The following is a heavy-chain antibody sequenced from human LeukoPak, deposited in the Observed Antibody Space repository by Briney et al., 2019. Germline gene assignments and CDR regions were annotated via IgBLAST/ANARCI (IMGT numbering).Heavy chain of an antibody. Sequence: SSETLSLTCTVSGGSISSGSYYWSWFRQPAGKGLEWIGRIYTSGSTNYNPSLKSRVTISVDTSKNQFSLKLSSVTAADTAVYYCARAGPPRRVTPTDYYYYYYMDVWGKGTTVTVSS. CDR2: IYTSGST. CDR3: ARAGPPRRVTPTDYYYYYYMDV. V-gene: IGHV4-61*02. J-gene: IGHJ6*03. CDR1: GGSISSGSYY. D-gene: IGHD4-11*01.